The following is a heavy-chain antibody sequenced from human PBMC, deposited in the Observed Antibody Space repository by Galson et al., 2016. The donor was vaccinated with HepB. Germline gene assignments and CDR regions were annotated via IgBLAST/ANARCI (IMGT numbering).Heavy chain of an antibody. CDR2: IWYDGSNK. Sequence: SLRLSCAASGFTFSSYGMHWVRQAPGKGLKWVAVIWYDGSNKQFADSVKGRFTISRDNSKNTGYLQMNSLRAEDTAVYYCARGDYGAYSPFGMDVWGQGTTVTVSS. J-gene: IGHJ6*02. CDR1: GFTFSSYG. CDR3: ARGDYGAYSPFGMDV. V-gene: IGHV3-33*01. D-gene: IGHD4-17*01.